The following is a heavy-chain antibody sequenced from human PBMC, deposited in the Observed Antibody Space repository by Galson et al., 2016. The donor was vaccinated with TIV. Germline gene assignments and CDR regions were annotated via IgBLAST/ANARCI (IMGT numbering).Heavy chain of an antibody. CDR3: AKFSGAYSRNYFFDY. V-gene: IGHV3-23*01. Sequence: SLRLSCAASGFDVSTFAMAWVRQAPGKGLEWVSTFSSSGRSTYYADSVMGRFTISRDNSKNTPYLEMKGLRAEDTAVYYCAKFSGAYSRNYFFDYWGPGTLVTVSS. J-gene: IGHJ4*02. CDR2: FSSSGRST. CDR1: GFDVSTFA. D-gene: IGHD1-26*01.